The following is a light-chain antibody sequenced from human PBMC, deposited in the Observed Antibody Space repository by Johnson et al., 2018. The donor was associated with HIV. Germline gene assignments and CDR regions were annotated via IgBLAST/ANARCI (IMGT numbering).Light chain of an antibody. CDR2: DNN. CDR3: ATWDSSLSAYV. V-gene: IGLV1-51*01. Sequence: QSVLTQPPSVSAAPGQKVSISCSGSSSNIGNNYVSWYQQIPGTAPKLLIYDNNKRPSGIPDRFSGSKSGTSATLGINGLQTGDEADYYCATWDSSLSAYVLGTGTKVTVL. CDR1: SSNIGNNY. J-gene: IGLJ1*01.